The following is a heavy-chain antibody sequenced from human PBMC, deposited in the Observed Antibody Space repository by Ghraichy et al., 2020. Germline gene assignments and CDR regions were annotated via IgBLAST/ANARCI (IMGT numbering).Heavy chain of an antibody. Sequence: GSLRLSCAASGFTFDDYTMHWVRQAPGKGLEWISLISWDAGSTDYADSVKGRFTISRDNSKDSLYLQMKSLRPEDTAFYYCARAPTGLRFSPYMDVWGKGTTVTVSS. V-gene: IGHV3-43*01. CDR1: GFTFDDYT. D-gene: IGHD3-3*01. J-gene: IGHJ6*03. CDR2: ISWDAGST. CDR3: ARAPTGLRFSPYMDV.